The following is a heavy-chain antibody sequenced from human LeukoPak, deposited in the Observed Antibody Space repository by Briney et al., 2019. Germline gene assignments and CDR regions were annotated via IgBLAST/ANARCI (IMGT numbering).Heavy chain of an antibody. CDR1: GGTFSSYA. CDR3: ARDFTMIDGQAFDI. D-gene: IGHD3-22*01. Sequence: PVKVSCKASGGTFSSYAISWVRQAPGQGLEWMGRIIPIFGTANYAQKFQGRVTITTDESTSTAYMELSSLRSEDTAVYYCARDFTMIDGQAFDIWGQGTMVTVSS. J-gene: IGHJ3*02. V-gene: IGHV1-69*05. CDR2: IIPIFGTA.